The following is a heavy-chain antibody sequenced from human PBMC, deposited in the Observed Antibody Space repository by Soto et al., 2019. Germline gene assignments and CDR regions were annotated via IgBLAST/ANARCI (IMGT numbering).Heavy chain of an antibody. CDR3: ARDQEVPGSGSPGIDY. Sequence: QVQLVQSGAEVKKPGASVKVSCKASGYTFTSYGISWVRQAPGQGLEWTGWISAYNGNTNYAQKLQGRDTMTTDTYTSTAYMEVRSLRSDDRGVYYCARDQEVPGSGSPGIDYWGQGTLVTVSS. CDR2: ISAYNGNT. J-gene: IGHJ4*02. D-gene: IGHD3-10*01. CDR1: GYTFTSYG. V-gene: IGHV1-18*01.